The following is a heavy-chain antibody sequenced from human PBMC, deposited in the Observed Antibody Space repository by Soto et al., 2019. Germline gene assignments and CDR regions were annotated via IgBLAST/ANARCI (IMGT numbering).Heavy chain of an antibody. CDR2: INHSGST. J-gene: IGHJ4*02. CDR1: CGSFSGYY. Sequence: PSETLSLTCAFYCGSFSGYYWSWIWQPPGKGLEWIGEINHSGSTNYNPSLKSRVTISVDTSKNQFSLKLSSMTAADTAVYYCARGQVVGYYFDDWGQGTLVTVSS. CDR3: ARGQVVGYYFDD. V-gene: IGHV4-34*01. D-gene: IGHD2-15*01.